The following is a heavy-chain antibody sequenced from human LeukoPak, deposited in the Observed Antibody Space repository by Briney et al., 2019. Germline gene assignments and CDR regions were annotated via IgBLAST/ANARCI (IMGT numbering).Heavy chain of an antibody. CDR1: GFTFSGFW. V-gene: IGHV3-7*03. CDR2: VNSDGSEG. D-gene: IGHD6-6*01. J-gene: IGHJ3*01. Sequence: PGGSLRLSCAVSGFTFSGFWMSWSRQAPGKGLEWVASVNSDGSEGYYADVVKGRFTISRDNAKNSLYLQINSLRAEDTAVYYCASSSYSSSSSVWGQGTMVTVSS. CDR3: ASSSYSSSSSV.